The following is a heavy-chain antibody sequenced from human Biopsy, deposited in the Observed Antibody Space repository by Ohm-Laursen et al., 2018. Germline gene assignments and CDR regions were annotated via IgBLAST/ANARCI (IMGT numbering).Heavy chain of an antibody. CDR1: GDSVTKYY. CDR2: IYYSVIT. CDR3: ARDSGILNYGNFKYYHYYGMDV. V-gene: IGHV4-59*02. Sequence: SETLSLTCTVSGDSVTKYYWSWIRQPPGKGLEWIGHIYYSVITNSNPSLQSRVSISVDTSRNQASLTLSSVTAADTAVYYCARDSGILNYGNFKYYHYYGMDVWGQGTKVTVSS. D-gene: IGHD4-11*01. J-gene: IGHJ6*02.